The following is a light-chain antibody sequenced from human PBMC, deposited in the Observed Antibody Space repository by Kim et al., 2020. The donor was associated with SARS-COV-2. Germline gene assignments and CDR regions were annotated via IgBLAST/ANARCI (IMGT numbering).Light chain of an antibody. V-gene: IGKV1-39*01. CDR2: AAS. CDR1: QSIASY. J-gene: IGKJ1*01. Sequence: DIQMTQSPSSLSASVGDRVTITCRASQSIASYLNWYQQKPGKAPKLLIYAASSLQSGVPSRFSGGGSGTDFTLTISSLQPEDFASYSCQQSYTTSWTFGQGTKLEI. CDR3: QQSYTTSWT.